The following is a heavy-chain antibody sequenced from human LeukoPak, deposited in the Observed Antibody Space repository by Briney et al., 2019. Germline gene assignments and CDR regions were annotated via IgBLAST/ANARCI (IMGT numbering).Heavy chain of an antibody. CDR2: IMRDGGHK. Sequence: GQAPGKGLEWVANIMRDGGHKYYVDSVKGRFTISTDTTKNSVYQQMNSLRHKHTAMSFSAGDIDRALGDWGKGPMVTASS. D-gene: IGHD3-10*01. CDR3: AGDIDRALGD. V-gene: IGHV3-7*01. J-gene: IGHJ4*02.